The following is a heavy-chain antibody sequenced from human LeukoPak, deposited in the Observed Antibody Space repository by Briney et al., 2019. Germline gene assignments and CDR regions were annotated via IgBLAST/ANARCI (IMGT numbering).Heavy chain of an antibody. CDR1: GGSISSFY. CDR3: ARDSEDGDDAFDI. D-gene: IGHD4-17*01. CDR2: IYTSGST. Sequence: PSETLSLTCTVSGGSISSFYWSWIRQPPGKGLEWIGRIYTSGSTNYNPSLKSRVTISVDTSKNQFSLKLSSVTAADTAVYYCARDSEDGDDAFDIWGQGTMVTVSS. J-gene: IGHJ3*02. V-gene: IGHV4-4*08.